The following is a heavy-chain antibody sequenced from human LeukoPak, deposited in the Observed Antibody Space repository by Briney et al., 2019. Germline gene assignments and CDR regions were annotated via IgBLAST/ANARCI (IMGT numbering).Heavy chain of an antibody. D-gene: IGHD3-22*01. CDR3: ARYDSSWYFDL. CDR2: INPSGGST. CDR1: GYTFTSYY. Sequence: ASVKVSCKASGYTFTSYYMHWVRQAPGQGLEWMGIINPSGGSTNYAQKFQGRVTMSRDMSTSTVYMELSSLRSEDTAVYYCARYDSSWYFDLWGRGTLVTVSS. J-gene: IGHJ2*01. V-gene: IGHV1-46*01.